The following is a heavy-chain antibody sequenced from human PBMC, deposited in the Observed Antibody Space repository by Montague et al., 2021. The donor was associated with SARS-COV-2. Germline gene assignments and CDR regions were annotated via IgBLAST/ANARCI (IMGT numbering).Heavy chain of an antibody. V-gene: IGHV3-48*03. CDR2: ISTSAYTT. Sequence: SLRLSCAASGFTFNNYGVHWVRQAPGKGPEWISYISTSAYTTSYAGSVKGRFTVSRDNGKNSLYLQMNSLRVEDTAVYYCTRDYRSIVGDGLDIWGQGTKVTVSS. D-gene: IGHD3-16*02. CDR1: GFTFNNYG. J-gene: IGHJ3*02. CDR3: TRDYRSIVGDGLDI.